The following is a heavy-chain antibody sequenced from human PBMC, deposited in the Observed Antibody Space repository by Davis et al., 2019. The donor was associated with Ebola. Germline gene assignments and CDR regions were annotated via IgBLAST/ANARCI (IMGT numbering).Heavy chain of an antibody. D-gene: IGHD5-18*01. V-gene: IGHV3-33*01. CDR1: GFTVSSNH. CDR2: IWYDGSNK. Sequence: GGSLRLSCAASGFTVSSNHMSWVRQAPGKGLEWVAVIWYDGSNKYYADSVKGRFTISRDNSKNTLYLQMNSLRAEDTAVYYCARDVYSYGFGNWFDPWDQGTLVTVSS. CDR3: ARDVYSYGFGNWFDP. J-gene: IGHJ5*02.